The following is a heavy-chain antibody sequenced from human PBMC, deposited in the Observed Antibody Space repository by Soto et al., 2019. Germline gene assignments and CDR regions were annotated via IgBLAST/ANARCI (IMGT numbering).Heavy chain of an antibody. Sequence: GGSLRLSCAASGFTFSSYGMHWVRQAPGKGLEWVAVISYDGSNKYYADSVKGRFTISRDNSKNTLYLQMNSLRAEDTAVYYCAKGLLQWLRNGPFDYWGQGTLVTVSS. V-gene: IGHV3-30*18. CDR2: ISYDGSNK. CDR3: AKGLLQWLRNGPFDY. CDR1: GFTFSSYG. J-gene: IGHJ4*02. D-gene: IGHD5-12*01.